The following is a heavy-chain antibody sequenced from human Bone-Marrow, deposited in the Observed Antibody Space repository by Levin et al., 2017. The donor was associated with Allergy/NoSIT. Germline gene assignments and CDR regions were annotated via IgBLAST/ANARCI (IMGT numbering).Heavy chain of an antibody. Sequence: SETLSLTCTVSGDSISSSDYYWAWVRQTPEKGLEWIGHIYYSGDTYYNPSLKSRAAIFIDTSKNQFSVKVDSVTVADTAVYYCARTQGGSTVLFDNWGQGTLVTVSS. J-gene: IGHJ4*02. CDR1: GDSISSSDYY. V-gene: IGHV4-39*01. CDR2: IYYSGDT. D-gene: IGHD4-11*01. CDR3: ARTQGGSTVLFDN.